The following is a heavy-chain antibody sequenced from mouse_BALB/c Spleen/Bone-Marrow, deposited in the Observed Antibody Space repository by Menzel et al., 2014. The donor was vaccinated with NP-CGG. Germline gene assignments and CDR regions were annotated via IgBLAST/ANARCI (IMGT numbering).Heavy chain of an antibody. CDR3: ASRYDTMDY. CDR1: GYTFSSYW. CDR2: ILPGSGSI. J-gene: IGHJ4*01. Sequence: VQLQQSGAEPMKPGASVKISCKATGYTFSSYWIEWVKQRPGHGLEWIGEILPGSGSIKYNEKFKGKATFTADTSSNTAYMQLSSLTSEDSAVYYCASRYDTMDYWGQGTSVTVSS. V-gene: IGHV1-9*01.